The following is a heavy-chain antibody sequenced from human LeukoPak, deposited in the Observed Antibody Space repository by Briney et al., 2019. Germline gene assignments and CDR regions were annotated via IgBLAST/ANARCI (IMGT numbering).Heavy chain of an antibody. Sequence: SETLSLTCTVSGYSISSGYYWGWIRQPPGKGLEWIGSIYYSGSTYYNPSLKSRVTISVDTSKNQFSLKLSSVTAADTAVYYCARLNYYDSSIFDYWGQGTLVTVSS. CDR3: ARLNYYDSSIFDY. J-gene: IGHJ4*02. D-gene: IGHD3-22*01. CDR1: GYSISSGYY. V-gene: IGHV4-38-2*02. CDR2: IYYSGST.